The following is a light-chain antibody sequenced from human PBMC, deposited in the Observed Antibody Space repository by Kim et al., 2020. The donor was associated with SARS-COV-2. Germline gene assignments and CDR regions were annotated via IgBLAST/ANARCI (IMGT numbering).Light chain of an antibody. J-gene: IGKJ2*01. CDR2: GAS. CDR1: QKSTNSS. V-gene: IGKV3-20*01. Sequence: FAPGGTAPPSCRSSQKSTNSSLGWYQQEPGQAPRLLIDGASSRATGIPYRFSGSGSGTDFTLTSSRLEPEDFAVYYCQQYGSSPYTFGQGTKLEI. CDR3: QQYGSSPYT.